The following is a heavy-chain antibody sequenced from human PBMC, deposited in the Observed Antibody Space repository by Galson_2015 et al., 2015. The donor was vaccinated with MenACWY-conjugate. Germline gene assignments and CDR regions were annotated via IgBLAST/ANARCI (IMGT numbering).Heavy chain of an antibody. Sequence: SVKVSCKASGYTFSKYAVNWVRQAPGQGLEWMGWISAYNGNTNYAQKLQGRVTMTTDTSTSTAYMELRSLLRDDTAVYYSARGPLPLTAPFDYWGQGTLVAVSS. V-gene: IGHV1-18*01. D-gene: IGHD2-21*02. J-gene: IGHJ4*01. CDR2: ISAYNGNT. CDR3: ARGPLPLTAPFDY. CDR1: GYTFSKYA.